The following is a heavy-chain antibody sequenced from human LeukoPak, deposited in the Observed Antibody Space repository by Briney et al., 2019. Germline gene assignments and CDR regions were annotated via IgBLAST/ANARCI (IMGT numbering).Heavy chain of an antibody. V-gene: IGHV1-2*02. CDR3: ARDRPGDYDFWGGREPADAFDI. CDR1: GYTFTGYF. CDR2: IDPNTGGT. D-gene: IGHD3-3*01. J-gene: IGHJ3*02. Sequence: ASVKVSCKASGYTFTGYFIHWVRQVPGHGLEWMGWIDPNTGGTHSAQRFQGRVTMTRDTSISTAYMDLSSMRSDDTAVYYCARDRPGDYDFWGGREPADAFDIWGQGTMVTVSS.